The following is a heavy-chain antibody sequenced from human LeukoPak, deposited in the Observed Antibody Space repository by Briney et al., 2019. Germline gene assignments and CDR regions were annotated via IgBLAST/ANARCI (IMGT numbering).Heavy chain of an antibody. J-gene: IGHJ5*02. CDR1: GYILTDYR. CDR2: ISDYNGNT. CDR3: ARDLYRDSLPVSWFDP. D-gene: IGHD4-11*01. V-gene: IGHV1-18*04. Sequence: ASVKVSCKASGYILTDYRIHWVRQAPGQGLEWMGWISDYNGNTNYAQKLQGRVTMTTDTSTSTAYMELRSLRSDDTAVYYCARDLYRDSLPVSWFDPRGQGTMVTVSS.